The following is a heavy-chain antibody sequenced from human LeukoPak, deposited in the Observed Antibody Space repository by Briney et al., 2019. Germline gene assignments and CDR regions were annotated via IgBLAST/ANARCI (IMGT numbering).Heavy chain of an antibody. V-gene: IGHV4-34*01. CDR3: AREIPSRYFDL. CDR2: INHSGST. D-gene: IGHD2-2*01. J-gene: IGHJ2*01. CDR1: GGSFSGYY. Sequence: SETLSLTCAVYGGSFSGYYWSWIRQPPGKGLEWIGEINHSGSTNYNPSLKSRVTISVDTSENQFSLKLSSVTAADTAVYYCAREIPSRYFDLWGRGTLVTVSS.